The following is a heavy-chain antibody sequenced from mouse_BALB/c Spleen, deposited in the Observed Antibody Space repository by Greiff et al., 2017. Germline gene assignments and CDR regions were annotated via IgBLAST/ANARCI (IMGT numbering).Heavy chain of an antibody. CDR1: GFTFSSFG. CDR2: ISSGSSTI. Sequence: EVMLVESGGGLVQPGGSRKLSCAASGFTFSSFGMHWVRQAPEKGLEWVAYISSGSSTIYYADTVKGRFTISRDNPKNTLFLQMTSLRSEDTAMYYCARKEDYYDAMDYWGQGTSVTVSS. V-gene: IGHV5-17*02. D-gene: IGHD2-4*01. CDR3: ARKEDYYDAMDY. J-gene: IGHJ4*01.